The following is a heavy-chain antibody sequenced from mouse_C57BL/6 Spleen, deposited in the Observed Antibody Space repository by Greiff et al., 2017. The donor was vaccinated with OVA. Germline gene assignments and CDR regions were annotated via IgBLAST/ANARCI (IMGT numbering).Heavy chain of an antibody. CDR2: ISSGSSTI. J-gene: IGHJ4*01. Sequence: DVQLQESGGGLVKPGGSLKLSCAASGFTFSDYGMHWVRQAPEKGLEWVAYISSGSSTIYYADTVKGRFTISRDNAKNTLFLQMTSLRSEDTAMYYCARDSNYFYAMDYWGQGTSVTVSS. CDR3: ARDSNYFYAMDY. CDR1: GFTFSDYG. D-gene: IGHD2-5*01. V-gene: IGHV5-17*01.